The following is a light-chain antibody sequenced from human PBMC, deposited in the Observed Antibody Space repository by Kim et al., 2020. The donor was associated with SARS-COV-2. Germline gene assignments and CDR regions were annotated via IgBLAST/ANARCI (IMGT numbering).Light chain of an antibody. V-gene: IGKV3-20*01. CDR1: QSVSSNF. J-gene: IGKJ5*01. CDR3: QQYGSSPIT. Sequence: EIVLTQSRGTLSLSPGERATLSCRASQSVSSNFLAWYQQAPGQAPRLLIFGASTRATDIPDRFSGSGSGTDFTLTISRLEPEDFAVYYWQQYGSSPITFGQGTRLEIK. CDR2: GAS.